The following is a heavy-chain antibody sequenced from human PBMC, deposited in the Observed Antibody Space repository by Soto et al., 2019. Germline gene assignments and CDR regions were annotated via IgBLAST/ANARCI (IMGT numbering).Heavy chain of an antibody. D-gene: IGHD6-19*01. J-gene: IGHJ4*02. CDR3: ARFKGSGWYLIDY. Sequence: SETLSLTCTVSGGSISSYYWSWIRQPPGKGLEWIGYIYYSGSTNYNPSLKSRVTISVDTSKNQFSLKLSSVTAADTAVYYCARFKGSGWYLIDYWGQGTLVTVSS. CDR1: GGSISSYY. V-gene: IGHV4-59*08. CDR2: IYYSGST.